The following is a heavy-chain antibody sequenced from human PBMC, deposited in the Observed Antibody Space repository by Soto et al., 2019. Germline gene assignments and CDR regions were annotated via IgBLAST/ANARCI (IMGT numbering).Heavy chain of an antibody. CDR1: GGSFSGYY. Sequence: SETLSLTCAVYGGSFSGYYWSWIRQPPGKGLEWIGEINHSGSTNYNPSLKSRVTISVDTSKNQFSLKLSSVTAADTAVYYCARGLSFYDFWSGYYRSWFDPWGQGTLVTVSS. D-gene: IGHD3-3*01. V-gene: IGHV4-34*01. J-gene: IGHJ5*02. CDR3: ARGLSFYDFWSGYYRSWFDP. CDR2: INHSGST.